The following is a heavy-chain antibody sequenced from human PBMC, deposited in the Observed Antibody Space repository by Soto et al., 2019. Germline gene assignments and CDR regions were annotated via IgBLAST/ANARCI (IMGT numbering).Heavy chain of an antibody. CDR1: GGTFSSYA. Sequence: SVKVSCKASGGTFSSYAISWVRQAPGQGLEWMGGIIPIFGTANYAQKFQGRVTITADESTSTAYMELSSLRSEDTAVYYCARSRITKIVVVPNWFDPWGQGTLVTVSS. V-gene: IGHV1-69*13. J-gene: IGHJ5*02. D-gene: IGHD3-22*01. CDR2: IIPIFGTA. CDR3: ARSRITKIVVVPNWFDP.